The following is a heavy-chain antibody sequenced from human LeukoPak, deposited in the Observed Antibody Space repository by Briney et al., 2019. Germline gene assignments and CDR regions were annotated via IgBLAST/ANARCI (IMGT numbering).Heavy chain of an antibody. Sequence: GGSLRLSCAAPGFTFSSYSMNWVRQAPGKGLEWVSSISSSSSYIYYADSVKGRFTISRDNAKNSLYLQMNSLRAEDTAVYYCASNYCSSTSCYFDYWGQGTLVTVSS. V-gene: IGHV3-21*01. D-gene: IGHD2-2*01. CDR1: GFTFSSYS. CDR2: ISSSSSYI. CDR3: ASNYCSSTSCYFDY. J-gene: IGHJ4*02.